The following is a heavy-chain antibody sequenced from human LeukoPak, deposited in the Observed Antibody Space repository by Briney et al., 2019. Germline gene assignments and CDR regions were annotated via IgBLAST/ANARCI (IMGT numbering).Heavy chain of an antibody. Sequence: GGSLRLSCAASGFTFSSSAMSWVRQAPGKGLEWVSAISNNGGYTYYADSVKGRFTISRDNSKNTLYLQMNSLRDEDTAVYYCAKHRFESGGYHSTDWGQGTLVTVSS. CDR1: GFTFSSSA. D-gene: IGHD3-22*01. V-gene: IGHV3-23*01. J-gene: IGHJ4*02. CDR3: AKHRFESGGYHSTD. CDR2: ISNNGGYT.